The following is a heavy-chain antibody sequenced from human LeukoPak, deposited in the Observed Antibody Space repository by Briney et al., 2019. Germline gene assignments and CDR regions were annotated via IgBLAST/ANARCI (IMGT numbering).Heavy chain of an antibody. CDR3: ARGSRLLWFGELFSPWFDP. J-gene: IGHJ5*02. D-gene: IGHD3-10*01. CDR1: GGSFSGYY. CDR2: INHSGST. V-gene: IGHV4-34*01. Sequence: PSETLSLTCAVYGGSFSGYYWSWIRQPPGKGLEWIGEINHSGSTNYNPSLKSRVTISVDTSKNQFSLKLSSVIAADTAVYYCARGSRLLWFGELFSPWFDPWGQGTLVTVSS.